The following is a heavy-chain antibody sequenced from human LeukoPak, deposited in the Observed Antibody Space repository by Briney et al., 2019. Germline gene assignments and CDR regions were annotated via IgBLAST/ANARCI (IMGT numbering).Heavy chain of an antibody. CDR3: ASADSSGYYPYYYYYYMDV. CDR2: IYYSGST. D-gene: IGHD3-22*01. V-gene: IGHV4-61*08. J-gene: IGHJ6*03. Sequence: SETLSLTCTVSGGSISSGDYYWSWIRQPPGKGLEWIGYIYYSGSTNYNPSLKSRVTISVDTSKNQFSLKLSSVTAADTAVYYCASADSSGYYPYYYYYYMDVWGKGTTVTVSS. CDR1: GGSISSGDYY.